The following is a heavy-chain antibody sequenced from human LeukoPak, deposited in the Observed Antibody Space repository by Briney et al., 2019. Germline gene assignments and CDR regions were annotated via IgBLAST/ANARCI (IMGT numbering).Heavy chain of an antibody. J-gene: IGHJ6*02. CDR2: MNPNSGNT. D-gene: IGHD3-10*01. CDR3: ARVPWGLWFGELNIPEDYGMDV. V-gene: IGHV1-8*01. Sequence: ASVKVSCKASGYTFTSYDINWVRQATGQGLEWMGWMNPNSGNTGYAQKFQGRVTMTRNTSISTAYMELSSLRSEDTAVYYCARVPWGLWFGELNIPEDYGMDVWGQGTTVTVSS. CDR1: GYTFTSYD.